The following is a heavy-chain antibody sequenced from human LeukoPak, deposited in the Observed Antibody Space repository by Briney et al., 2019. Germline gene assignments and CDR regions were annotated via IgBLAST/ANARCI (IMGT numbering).Heavy chain of an antibody. D-gene: IGHD6-19*01. Sequence: GGSLRLSCAASGSTFSDYYMSWIRQAPGKGLEWVSYISSSGSTIYYADSVKGRFTISRDNAKNSLYLQMNSLRAEDTAVYYCARVIAVAGINFDYWGQGTLVTVSS. CDR3: ARVIAVAGINFDY. J-gene: IGHJ4*02. V-gene: IGHV3-11*01. CDR2: ISSSGSTI. CDR1: GSTFSDYY.